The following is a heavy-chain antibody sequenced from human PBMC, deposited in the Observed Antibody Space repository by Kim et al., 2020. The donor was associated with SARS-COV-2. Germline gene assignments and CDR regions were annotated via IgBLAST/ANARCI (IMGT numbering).Heavy chain of an antibody. CDR3: ARMAPDGYNQTRNAFDI. D-gene: IGHD5-12*01. J-gene: IGHJ3*02. CDR2: IYYSGST. CDR1: GGSISSSSYY. Sequence: SETLSLTCTVSGGSISSSSYYWGCIRQPPGKGLEWIGSIYYSGSTYYNPSLKSRVTISVDTSKNQFSLKLSSVTAADTAVYYCARMAPDGYNQTRNAFDIWGQGTMVTVSS. V-gene: IGHV4-39*07.